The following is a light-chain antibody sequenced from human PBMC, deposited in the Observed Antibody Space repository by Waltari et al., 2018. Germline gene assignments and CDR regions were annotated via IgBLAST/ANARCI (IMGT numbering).Light chain of an antibody. CDR3: QQYYTNPWT. CDR1: QSVLYSSNNKNY. Sequence: DIVMTQSPDSLAVSLGERATINCKSSQSVLYSSNNKNYLAWYQQKPGQPPKLFIYWASTRESGVPERLSGSGSGTEFTLTISSLQAEDVADYYCQQYYTNPWTFGQGTKVEIK. V-gene: IGKV4-1*01. J-gene: IGKJ1*01. CDR2: WAS.